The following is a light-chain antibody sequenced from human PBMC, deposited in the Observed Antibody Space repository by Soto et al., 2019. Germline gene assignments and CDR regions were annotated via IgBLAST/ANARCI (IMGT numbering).Light chain of an antibody. CDR3: QWYSGSQI. CDR2: GAS. Sequence: EIVLTQSPGTLSLTPGERATLSFTASQSVNSLYLAWYQQKSGQAPRLLIDGASSRATGIPDRFSSSGSGTEYPRTSSRLEREAFSVYYCQWYSGSQIFGGGTKVLIK. J-gene: IGKJ4*01. V-gene: IGKV3-20*01. CDR1: QSVNSLY.